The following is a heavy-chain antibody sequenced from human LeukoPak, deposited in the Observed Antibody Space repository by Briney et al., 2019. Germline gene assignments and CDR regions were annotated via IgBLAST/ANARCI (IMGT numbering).Heavy chain of an antibody. CDR1: GFTFSSYA. CDR2: ISGSDDGT. J-gene: IGHJ4*02. CDR3: AKPPVSSGRGSFCYPFDS. D-gene: IGHD2-15*01. Sequence: GGSLRLSCAASGFTFSSYAMHWVRQIPGKGLEWVSAISGSDDGTYYADSVKGRFTISRDNSRNTPYLQMNTLRAEDTAVYFCAKPPVSSGRGSFCYPFDSWGQGNLVTVSS. V-gene: IGHV3-23*01.